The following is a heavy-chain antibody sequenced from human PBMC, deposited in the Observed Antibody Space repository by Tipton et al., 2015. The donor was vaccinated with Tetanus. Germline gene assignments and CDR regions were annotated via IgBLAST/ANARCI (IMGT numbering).Heavy chain of an antibody. CDR3: ASTVGHSGGYYYYYGMDV. J-gene: IGHJ6*02. CDR1: AGSFSGYY. CDR2: INHSGST. V-gene: IGHV4-34*01. D-gene: IGHD3-16*01. Sequence: GLVKPSETLSLTCAVYAGSFSGYYWTWIRQSPGEGLEWIGEINHSGSTNYNPSLKSRVTMSVDTSRDQFSLRLNSVTAADTAVYYCASTVGHSGGYYYYYGMDVWGQGTTVTVSS.